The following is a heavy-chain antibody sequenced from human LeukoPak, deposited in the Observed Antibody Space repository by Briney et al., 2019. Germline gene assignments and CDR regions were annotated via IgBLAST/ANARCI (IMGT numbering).Heavy chain of an antibody. V-gene: IGHV1-3*01. Sequence: ASVKVSCKASGYTFTSYDVNWVRQAPGQRLEWMGWINAGNGNTKYSQKFQGRVTITRDTSASTAYMELSSLRSEDTAVYYCAREGTSSGLRDWGQGTLVTVSS. CDR3: AREGTSSGLRD. D-gene: IGHD6-19*01. CDR2: INAGNGNT. J-gene: IGHJ4*02. CDR1: GYTFTSYD.